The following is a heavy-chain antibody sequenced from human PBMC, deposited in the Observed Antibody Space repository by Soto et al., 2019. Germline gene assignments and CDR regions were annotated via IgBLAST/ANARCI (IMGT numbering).Heavy chain of an antibody. CDR3: ARELNIWSGYYRVMDY. CDR2: IYTSGST. Sequence: PSEILSLTCTVSGGSISSYYWSWIRQPAGKGLEWIGRIYTSGSTNYNPSLKSRVTMSVDTSKNQFSLKLSSVTAADTAVYYCARELNIWSGYYRVMDYWGQGTLVTVSS. J-gene: IGHJ4*02. V-gene: IGHV4-4*07. D-gene: IGHD3-3*01. CDR1: GGSISSYY.